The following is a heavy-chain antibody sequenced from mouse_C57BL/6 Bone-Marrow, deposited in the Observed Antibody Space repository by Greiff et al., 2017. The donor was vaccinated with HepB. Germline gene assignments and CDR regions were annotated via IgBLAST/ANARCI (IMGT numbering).Heavy chain of an antibody. CDR3: TSYYGNSYYFDY. Sequence: VHVKQSGAELVRPGASVKLSCTASGFNIKDDYMHWVKQRPEQGLEWIGWIDPENGDTEYASKFQGKATITADTSSNTAYLQLSSLTSEDTAVYYCTSYYGNSYYFDYWGQGTTLTVSS. CDR1: GFNIKDDY. CDR2: IDPENGDT. D-gene: IGHD2-10*01. V-gene: IGHV14-4*01. J-gene: IGHJ2*01.